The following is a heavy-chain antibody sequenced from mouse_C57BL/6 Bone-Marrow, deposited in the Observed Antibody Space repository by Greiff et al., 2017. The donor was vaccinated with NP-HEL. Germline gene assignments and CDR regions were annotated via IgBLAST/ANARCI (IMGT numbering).Heavy chain of an antibody. D-gene: IGHD2-3*01. CDR2: ISSDGGSS. J-gene: IGHJ3*01. CDR3: ADGSYVGFAY. Sequence: EVKLVESGGGLVQPGESLKLSCESNEYAFPSHDMSWVRKTPEKRLELVAAISSDGGSSYYPDTMERRFIISRDNTKKTLYLQMSSLRADDTALYYCADGSYVGFAYWGQGTLVTVSA. V-gene: IGHV5-2*01. CDR1: EYAFPSHD.